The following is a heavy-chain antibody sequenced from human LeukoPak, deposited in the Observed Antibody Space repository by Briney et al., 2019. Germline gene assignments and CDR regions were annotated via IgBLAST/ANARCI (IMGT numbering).Heavy chain of an antibody. V-gene: IGHV3-30*18. CDR2: ISYDGSNK. Sequence: GRSLGLSCAASGFTFSSYGMRWVRQAPGKGLEWVAVISYDGSNKYYADSVKGRFTISRDNSKNTLYLQMNSLRAEDTAVYYCAKDLRGYSGYDDYWGQGTLVTVSS. D-gene: IGHD5-12*01. CDR1: GFTFSSYG. J-gene: IGHJ4*02. CDR3: AKDLRGYSGYDDY.